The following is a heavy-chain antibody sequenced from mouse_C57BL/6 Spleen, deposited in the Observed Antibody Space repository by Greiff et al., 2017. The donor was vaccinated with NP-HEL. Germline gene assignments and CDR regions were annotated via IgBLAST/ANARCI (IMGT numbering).Heavy chain of an antibody. CDR3: ARRGQLRLQTWFAY. CDR1: GYTFTSYW. J-gene: IGHJ3*01. Sequence: QVQLQQPGAELVMPGASVKLSCKASGYTFTSYWMHWVKQRPGQGLEWIGEIDPSDSYTNYNQKFKGKSTLTVDKSSSTAYMQLSSLTSEDSAVYYCARRGQLRLQTWFAYWGQGTLVTVSA. CDR2: IDPSDSYT. V-gene: IGHV1-69*01. D-gene: IGHD3-2*02.